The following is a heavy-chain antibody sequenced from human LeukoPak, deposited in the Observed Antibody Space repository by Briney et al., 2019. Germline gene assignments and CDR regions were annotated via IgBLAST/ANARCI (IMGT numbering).Heavy chain of an antibody. D-gene: IGHD3-10*01. Sequence: GGSLRLSCEASGFTFKDYYMSWIRQAPGKGLEWVSCISSGGDTIKYADSVKGRFTISRDNAKNSLYLQMNSLRAEETGVYYCTRERGGYYGSGSRFDLWGRGALGTVSS. V-gene: IGHV3-11*01. CDR3: TRERGGYYGSGSRFDL. CDR2: ISSGGDTI. J-gene: IGHJ2*01. CDR1: GFTFKDYY.